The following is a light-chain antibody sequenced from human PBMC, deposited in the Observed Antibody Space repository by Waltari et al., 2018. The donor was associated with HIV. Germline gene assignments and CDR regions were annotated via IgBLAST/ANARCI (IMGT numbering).Light chain of an antibody. CDR2: PDN. J-gene: IGLJ3*02. V-gene: IGLV1-44*01. CDR3: ATWDDRLNYWV. Sequence: QSVVTQPPSASGAPGQRVPISCSGSTSNIGTNSVSWYQPFPGTAPKLLIYPDNERPSGVPDRFSGSKSGTSASLAISGLQSEDEADYYCATWDDRLNYWVFGGGTKLTVL. CDR1: TSNIGTNS.